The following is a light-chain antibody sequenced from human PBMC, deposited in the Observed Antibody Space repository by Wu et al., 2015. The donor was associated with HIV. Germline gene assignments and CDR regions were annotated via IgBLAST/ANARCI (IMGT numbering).Light chain of an antibody. V-gene: IGKV3-15*01. Sequence: EIVMTQSPATLSVSPGERATFSCRASRSVGNKLAWYQQEPGQAPRLLIYGASARATGIPARFSGSGSGTEFTLTISGMQSEDFALYFCQQYNYWQTFGQGTKAEIK. CDR1: RSVGNK. CDR3: QQYNYWQT. J-gene: IGKJ1*01. CDR2: GAS.